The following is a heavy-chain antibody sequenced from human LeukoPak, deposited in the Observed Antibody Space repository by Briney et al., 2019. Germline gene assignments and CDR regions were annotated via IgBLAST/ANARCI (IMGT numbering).Heavy chain of an antibody. J-gene: IGHJ6*04. CDR2: ISSSSSHI. CDR3: ASLRTVSHYYGMDV. D-gene: IGHD4-17*01. CDR1: GFTFSSYS. V-gene: IGHV3-21*01. Sequence: GGSLRLSCAASGFTFSSYSMNWVRQAPGKGLEWVSSISSSSSHIYYADSVKGRFTISRDNAKNSLYLQMNSLRAEDTAVYYCASLRTVSHYYGMDVWGKGTTVTVSS.